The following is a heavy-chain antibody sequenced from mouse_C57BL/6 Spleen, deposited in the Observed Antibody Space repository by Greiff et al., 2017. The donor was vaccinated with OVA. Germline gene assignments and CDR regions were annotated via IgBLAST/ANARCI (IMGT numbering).Heavy chain of an antibody. CDR3: ALITTVGDWYFDV. Sequence: QVQLQQPGAELVKPGASVKLSCKASGYTFTSYWMQWVKQRPGQGLEWIGEIDPSDSYTNYNQKFKGKATLTVDTSSSTAYMQLSSLTSEDSAVYYCALITTVGDWYFDVWGTRTTVTVSS. J-gene: IGHJ1*03. CDR1: GYTFTSYW. V-gene: IGHV1-50*01. CDR2: IDPSDSYT. D-gene: IGHD1-1*01.